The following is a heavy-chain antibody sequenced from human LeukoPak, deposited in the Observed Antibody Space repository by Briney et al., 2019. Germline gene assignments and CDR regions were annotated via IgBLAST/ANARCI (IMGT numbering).Heavy chain of an antibody. CDR1: GFTFSSYW. V-gene: IGHV3-7*01. Sequence: GGSLRLSCAASGFTFSSYWMSWVRQAPGKGLEWVANIKQDGSEKYYVDSVKGRFTVSRDNANNSFYLQMNSMRAGDTAAYYCARARPIAAAGKALDYWGQGTLVTVSS. J-gene: IGHJ4*02. D-gene: IGHD6-13*01. CDR2: IKQDGSEK. CDR3: ARARPIAAAGKALDY.